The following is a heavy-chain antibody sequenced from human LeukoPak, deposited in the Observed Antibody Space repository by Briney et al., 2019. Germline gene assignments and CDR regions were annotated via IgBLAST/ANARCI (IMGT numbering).Heavy chain of an antibody. Sequence: ASQTLSPTCTVSGDSISSGSYYWRWIRQPAGKGLEWIVRIHTSGSTNYNPSLKSRVTISADTSKNQFSLKLSSVTAADTALYYCARGVTYYYDSSGYLYWGQGTLVTVSS. CDR1: GDSISSGSYY. CDR2: IHTSGST. J-gene: IGHJ4*02. V-gene: IGHV4-61*02. D-gene: IGHD3-22*01. CDR3: ARGVTYYYDSSGYLY.